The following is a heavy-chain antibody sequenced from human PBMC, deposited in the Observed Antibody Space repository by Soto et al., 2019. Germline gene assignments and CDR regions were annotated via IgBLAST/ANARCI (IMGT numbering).Heavy chain of an antibody. V-gene: IGHV4-31*03. CDR2: IYYSGRT. D-gene: IGHD6-6*01. CDR1: GGSIRSGGYY. J-gene: IGHJ5*02. CDR3: ARGSFSSSSSWFDP. Sequence: LSLTCTVSGGSIRSGGYYWSWIRQHPGKGLEWIGYIYYSGRTYYSPSLHSRVSIAVDTTENQFSLKLTSVTAADTSVYYCARGSFSSSSSWFDPWGRGTRVTVS.